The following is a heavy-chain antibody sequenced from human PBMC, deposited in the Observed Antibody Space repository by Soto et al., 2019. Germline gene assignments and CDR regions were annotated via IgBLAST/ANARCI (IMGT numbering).Heavy chain of an antibody. CDR1: GYPFTGYY. J-gene: IGHJ4*02. CDR2: INPNSGGT. CDR3: ARGLENKWLRLDY. V-gene: IGHV1-2*04. Sequence: ASVKVSCKASGYPFTGYYSHWVRQAPGQGLEWMGWINPNSGGTNYAQKFQGWVTMTRDTSISTAYMELSRLRSDDTAVYYCARGLENKWLRLDYWGQGTLVTVSS. D-gene: IGHD5-12*01.